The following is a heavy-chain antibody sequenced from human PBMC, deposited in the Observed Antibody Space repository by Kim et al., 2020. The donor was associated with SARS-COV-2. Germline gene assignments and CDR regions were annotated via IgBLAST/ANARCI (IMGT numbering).Heavy chain of an antibody. CDR2: GST. V-gene: IGHV3-23*01. J-gene: IGHJ3*02. CDR3: AKDPGAFDI. Sequence: GSTYYADSVKGRFTISRDNSKNTLYLQMNSLRAEDTAVYYCAKDPGAFDIWGQGTMVTVSS.